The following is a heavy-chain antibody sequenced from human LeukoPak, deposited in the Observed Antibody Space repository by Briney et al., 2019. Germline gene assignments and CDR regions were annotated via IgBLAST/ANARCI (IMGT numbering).Heavy chain of an antibody. J-gene: IGHJ4*02. D-gene: IGHD3-16*02. CDR3: ARYIWGSYPTFEDY. CDR1: GGSISSYY. Sequence: SEILSLTCTVSGGSISSYYWSWIRQPPGKGLEWIGYIYYSGSTNYNPSLKSRVTISVDTSKNQFSLKLSSVTAAGTAVYSCARYIWGSYPTFEDYWGQGTLVTVSS. CDR2: IYYSGST. V-gene: IGHV4-59*01.